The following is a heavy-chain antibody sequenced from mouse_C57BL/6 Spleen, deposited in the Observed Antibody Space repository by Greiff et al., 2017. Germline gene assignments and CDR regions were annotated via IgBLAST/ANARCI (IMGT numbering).Heavy chain of an antibody. CDR2: IDPSDSYT. CDR3: ARSSRYGYDPLDY. V-gene: IGHV1-59*01. Sequence: VQLQQPGAELVRPGTSVKLSCKASGYTFTSYWMHWVKQRPGQGLEWIGVIDPSDSYTNYNQKFKGKATLTVDTSSSTAYMQLSSLTSEDSAVYYCARSSRYGYDPLDYWGQGTTLTVSS. D-gene: IGHD2-2*01. CDR1: GYTFTSYW. J-gene: IGHJ2*01.